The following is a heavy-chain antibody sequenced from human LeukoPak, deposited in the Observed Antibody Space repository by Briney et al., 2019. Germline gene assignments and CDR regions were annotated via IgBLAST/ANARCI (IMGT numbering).Heavy chain of an antibody. CDR3: ARHYYGDFSFDY. CDR2: IYYTGST. J-gene: IGHJ4*02. Sequence: PSETLSLTCTVSGGSINNYYWSWIRQPPGKGLEWIGFIYYTGSTNYNPSLKSRVTISVDTSKNQFSLKLSSVTAADTAVYYCARHYYGDFSFDYWGQGTLVTVSS. D-gene: IGHD4-17*01. CDR1: GGSINNYY. V-gene: IGHV4-59*08.